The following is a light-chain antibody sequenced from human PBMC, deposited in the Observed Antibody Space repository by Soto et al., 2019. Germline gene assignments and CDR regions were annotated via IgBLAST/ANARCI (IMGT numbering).Light chain of an antibody. CDR1: QSISSW. CDR2: KAS. Sequence: DIQMTQSPSTLSXSVGDRVTITCRASQSISSWLAWYQQKPGKAPKLLIYKASSLESGVPSRFSGSGSGTEFTLTISSLQPDDFATYYCQQYNSYSTFGQGTKVEIK. V-gene: IGKV1-5*03. CDR3: QQYNSYST. J-gene: IGKJ1*01.